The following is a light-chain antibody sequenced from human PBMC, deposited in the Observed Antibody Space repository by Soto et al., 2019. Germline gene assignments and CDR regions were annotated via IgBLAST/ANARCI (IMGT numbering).Light chain of an antibody. V-gene: IGKV3-15*01. CDR3: QQYNNWPRT. CDR2: DAS. CDR1: QSVSSS. J-gene: IGKJ1*01. Sequence: EIVMTQSPATLSVSPGDRATLSCRASQSVSSSLAWYQQKPGQSPRLLIYDASTRATGIPARFSGGGSGTEFTLTISSLQSEDFAVYYCQQYNNWPRTFGQGTKVEIK.